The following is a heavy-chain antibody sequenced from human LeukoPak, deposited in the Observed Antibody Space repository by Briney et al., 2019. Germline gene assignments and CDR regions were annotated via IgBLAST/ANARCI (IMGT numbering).Heavy chain of an antibody. V-gene: IGHV4-30-2*01. Sequence: SQTLSLTCAVSGGSISSGGQSWSWIRQTAAKGLEWIGYRYHSGTTYYNPSLKTRVTISEDRSKNQFSLKPNSVTAADTAVYYCARHYYDILTGYSYFDYWGQGTLVNASS. CDR1: GGSISSGGQS. D-gene: IGHD3-9*01. CDR2: RYHSGTT. J-gene: IGHJ4*02. CDR3: ARHYYDILTGYSYFDY.